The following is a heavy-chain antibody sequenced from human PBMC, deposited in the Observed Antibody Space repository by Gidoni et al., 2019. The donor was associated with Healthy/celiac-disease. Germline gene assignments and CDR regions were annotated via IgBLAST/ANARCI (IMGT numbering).Heavy chain of an antibody. J-gene: IGHJ6*04. V-gene: IGHV3-30-3*01. CDR3: ARDGGGSGMYYGSGSYYNPAAGMDV. Sequence: VAVISYDGSNKYYADSVKGRFTISRDNSKNTLYLQMNSLRAEDTAVYYCARDGGGSGMYYGSGSYYNPAAGMDVWGKGTTVTVSS. CDR2: ISYDGSNK. D-gene: IGHD3-10*01.